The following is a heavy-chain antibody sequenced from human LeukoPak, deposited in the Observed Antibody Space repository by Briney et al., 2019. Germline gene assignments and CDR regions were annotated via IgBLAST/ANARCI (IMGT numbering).Heavy chain of an antibody. CDR1: GYTFSGYY. CDR3: ARERGTLAVAGDAVDI. Sequence: ASVKVSCKASGYTFSGYYIHWVRQAPGQGLEWMGWISAYNGNTNYAQKLQGRVTMTTDTSTSTAYMEVRRLTSDDTAVYYCARERGTLAVAGDAVDIWGQGTMVTVSS. CDR2: ISAYNGNT. V-gene: IGHV1-18*04. D-gene: IGHD6-19*01. J-gene: IGHJ3*02.